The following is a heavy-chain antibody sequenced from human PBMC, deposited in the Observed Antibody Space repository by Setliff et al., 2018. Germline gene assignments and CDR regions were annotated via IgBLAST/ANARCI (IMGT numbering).Heavy chain of an antibody. J-gene: IGHJ6*02. CDR3: AKVNNRFWSGYYPYYYGMDV. V-gene: IGHV3-72*01. CDR1: GFTLSDHY. CDR2: IRKKTKSYST. D-gene: IGHD3-3*01. Sequence: GGSLRLSCAASGFTLSDHYMDWVRQAPGKGLEWVGRIRKKTKSYSTYYADSVKGRFTISRDNSRNTLYLQMNSLRAEDTAVYYCAKVNNRFWSGYYPYYYGMDVWGQGTTVTVSS.